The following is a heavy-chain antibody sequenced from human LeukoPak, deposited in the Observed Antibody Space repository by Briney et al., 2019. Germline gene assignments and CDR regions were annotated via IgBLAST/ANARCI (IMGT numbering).Heavy chain of an antibody. D-gene: IGHD6-19*01. CDR3: ARDLGSGWPGEDSDY. CDR1: GYFISSGYY. V-gene: IGHV4-38-2*02. J-gene: IGHJ4*02. CDR2: IYHSGST. Sequence: SETLSLTCAVSGYFISSGYYWGWIRQPPGKGLEWIGSIYHSGSTYYNPSLKSRVTISVDTSKNQFSLKLSSVTAADTAVYYCARDLGSGWPGEDSDYWCQGTLVTVSS.